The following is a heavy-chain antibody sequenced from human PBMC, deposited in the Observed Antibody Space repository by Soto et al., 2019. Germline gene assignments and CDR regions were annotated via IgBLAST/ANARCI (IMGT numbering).Heavy chain of an antibody. V-gene: IGHV3-23*01. CDR1: GFTFNSYG. CDR3: AKDTSTAWGFDP. D-gene: IGHD7-27*01. CDR2: ISGSGATT. J-gene: IGHJ5*02. Sequence: GGSLRLSCAASGFTFNSYGMSWVRQAPGKGLEWVSGISGSGATTYYADSVKGRFTNSRDNSKNTLYLQMNSLRAEDTAVYYCAKDTSTAWGFDPWGQGTLVTVSS.